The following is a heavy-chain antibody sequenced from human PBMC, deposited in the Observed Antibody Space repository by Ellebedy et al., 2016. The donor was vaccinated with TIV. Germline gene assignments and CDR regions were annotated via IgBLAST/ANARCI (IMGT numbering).Heavy chain of an antibody. CDR1: GYTFTSYD. V-gene: IGHV1-46*01. J-gene: IGHJ4*02. Sequence: ASVKVSCKASGYTFTSYDINWVRQATGQGLEWMGIINPSGGSTSYAQKFQGRVTMTRDTSTSTVYMELSSLRSDDTAVYYCARRRYYYGSGSYAALDYWGQGTLVTVSS. CDR2: INPSGGST. CDR3: ARRRYYYGSGSYAALDY. D-gene: IGHD3-10*01.